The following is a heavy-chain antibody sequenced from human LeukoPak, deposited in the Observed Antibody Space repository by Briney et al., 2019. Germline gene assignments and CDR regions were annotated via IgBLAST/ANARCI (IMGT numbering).Heavy chain of an antibody. CDR1: GFTFSSYW. Sequence: GGSLRLSCAASGFTFSSYWMSWVRQAPGKGLEWVANIKQDGSDKYYVDSVKGRFSISKDNAKSSLYLQMNSLRAEDTAVYYCARAWIELWSHDYWGQGTLVTVSS. V-gene: IGHV3-7*03. D-gene: IGHD5-18*01. CDR3: ARAWIELWSHDY. J-gene: IGHJ4*02. CDR2: IKQDGSDK.